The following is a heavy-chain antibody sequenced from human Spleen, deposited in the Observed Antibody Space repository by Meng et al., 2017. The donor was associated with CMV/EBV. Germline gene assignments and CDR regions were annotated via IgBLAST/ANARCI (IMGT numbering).Heavy chain of an antibody. V-gene: IGHV3-23*03. Sequence: GESLKISCAASGFTFSSYAMSWVRQAPGKGLEWVSVIYSGGSSTYYADSVKGRFTISRDNSKNTLYLQMNSLRAEDTAVYYCARGGGYCSGTSCYMNWFDPWGQGTLVTVSS. CDR1: GFTFSSYA. CDR3: ARGGGYCSGTSCYMNWFDP. CDR2: IYSGGSST. J-gene: IGHJ5*02. D-gene: IGHD2-2*02.